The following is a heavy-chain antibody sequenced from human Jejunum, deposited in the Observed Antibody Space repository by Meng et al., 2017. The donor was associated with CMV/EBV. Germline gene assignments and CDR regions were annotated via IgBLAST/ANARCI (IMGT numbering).Heavy chain of an antibody. J-gene: IGHJ4*02. CDR3: ANLGPTPYFDS. CDR1: GLTFSTAW. CDR2: IRSKTDGGTV. Sequence: VQLVESGGGLVKPGGSLRISCAASGLTFSTAWLSWVRQAPGKGLEWVGRIRSKTDGGTVDYAAPVRGRFTISRDDSKTTLYLEMISLNTEDTGVYYCANLGPTPYFDSWGQGTLVTVSS. D-gene: IGHD3-16*01. V-gene: IGHV3-15*01.